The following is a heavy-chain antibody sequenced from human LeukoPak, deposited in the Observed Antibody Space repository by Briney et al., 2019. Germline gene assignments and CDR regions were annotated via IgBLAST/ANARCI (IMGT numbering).Heavy chain of an antibody. CDR2: INPNSGGT. Sequence: GASVKVSCKASGYTFTSYGISWVRQAPGQGLEWMGWINPNSGGTNYAQKFQGRVTMTRDTSISTAYMELSRLRSDDTAVYYCARDILYSGYESHDYWGQGTLVTVSS. J-gene: IGHJ4*02. D-gene: IGHD5-12*01. V-gene: IGHV1-2*02. CDR1: GYTFTSYG. CDR3: ARDILYSGYESHDY.